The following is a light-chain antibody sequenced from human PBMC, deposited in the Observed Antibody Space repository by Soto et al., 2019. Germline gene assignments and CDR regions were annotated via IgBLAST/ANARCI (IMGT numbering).Light chain of an antibody. CDR2: DAS. J-gene: IGKJ4*01. Sequence: IVVTQSPCTLSLSPGERATLSCRASQSVSSNSLAWYQQKPGQAPRLLIYDASNRATGIPARFSGSGSGTDFTLTISSLEPEDFAVYYCQQRSNWPLTFGGGTKVDIK. V-gene: IGKV3-11*01. CDR3: QQRSNWPLT. CDR1: QSVSSN.